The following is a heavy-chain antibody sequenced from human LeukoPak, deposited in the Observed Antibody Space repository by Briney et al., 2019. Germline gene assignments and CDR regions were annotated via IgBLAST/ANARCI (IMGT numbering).Heavy chain of an antibody. D-gene: IGHD6-13*01. CDR2: IYYSGST. Sequence: PSQTLSLTCTVSGGSISSGGYYWSWIRQHPGKGLEWIGYIYYSGSTYYNPSLKSRVTISVDTSKNQFSLKLSSVTAADTAVYYCARHEVAAAWGWFDPWGQGTLVTVFS. J-gene: IGHJ5*02. V-gene: IGHV4-31*03. CDR1: GGSISSGGYY. CDR3: ARHEVAAAWGWFDP.